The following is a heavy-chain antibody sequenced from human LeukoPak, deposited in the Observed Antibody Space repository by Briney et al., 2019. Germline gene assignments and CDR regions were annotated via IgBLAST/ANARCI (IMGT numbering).Heavy chain of an antibody. Sequence: ASVKVSCMASGYTFTSYGISWVRQAPGQGLEWMGWISAYNGNTNYAQKLQGRVTMTTDTSTSTAYMELRSLRSDDTAVYYCARGPSGSWSSRVRYMDVWGKGTTVTVSS. CDR1: GYTFTSYG. CDR2: ISAYNGNT. D-gene: IGHD6-13*01. V-gene: IGHV1-18*01. CDR3: ARGPSGSWSSRVRYMDV. J-gene: IGHJ6*03.